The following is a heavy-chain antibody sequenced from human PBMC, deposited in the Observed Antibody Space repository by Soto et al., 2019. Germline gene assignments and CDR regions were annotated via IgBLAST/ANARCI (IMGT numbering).Heavy chain of an antibody. V-gene: IGHV3-23*01. Sequence: EVQLLESGGGLVQPGGSLRLSCAASGFTLSNHAMSWVRQAPGKGLEWVSGISDSGGLTYYADSVKGRFSMSRDNSKNTLYLQLKNLRAADTAVYFCAKRQGIGAAAKNFDLWGQGTLVTVSS. D-gene: IGHD6-13*01. CDR3: AKRQGIGAAAKNFDL. CDR1: GFTLSNHA. J-gene: IGHJ4*02. CDR2: ISDSGGLT.